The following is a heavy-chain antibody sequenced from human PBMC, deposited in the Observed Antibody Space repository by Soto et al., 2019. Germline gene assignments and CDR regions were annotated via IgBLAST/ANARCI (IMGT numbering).Heavy chain of an antibody. CDR1: GGSISSYY. CDR2: IYYSGST. D-gene: IGHD6-19*01. V-gene: IGHV4-59*01. J-gene: IGHJ5*02. CDR3: ARDRSRQWLEWTGYFDP. Sequence: PSETLSLTCTASGGSISSYYWSWILQPPGKGLEWIGSIYYSGSTNYNPSLKRRVTISVDTSKNQFSLKLSSVTAAETAVYYCARDRSRQWLEWTGYFDPWGQGTLVTVSS.